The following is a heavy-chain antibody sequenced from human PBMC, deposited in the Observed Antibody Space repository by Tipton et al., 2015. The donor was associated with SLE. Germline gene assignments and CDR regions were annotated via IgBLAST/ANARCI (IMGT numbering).Heavy chain of an antibody. Sequence: TLSLTCNVSGDSVSSGTYYWSWIRQPPGKGLEWIGCINYSGSTNYNPSLKSRVTISVDTSKNQFSLKLNSVTAADTAVYYCARDNYYGSVSYLDPWGQGTLVTVSS. J-gene: IGHJ5*02. CDR1: GDSVSSGTYY. CDR2: INYSGST. D-gene: IGHD3-10*01. CDR3: ARDNYYGSVSYLDP. V-gene: IGHV4-61*01.